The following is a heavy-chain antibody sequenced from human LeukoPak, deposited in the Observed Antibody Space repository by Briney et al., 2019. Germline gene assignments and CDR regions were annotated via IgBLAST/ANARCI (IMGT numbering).Heavy chain of an antibody. Sequence: SETLSLTCTVSGGSISSYYWSWIRQPPGKGLEWIGYIYYSGSTNYNPSLKSRVTISVDTSKNQFSLKLSSVTAADTAVYYCAREGGYDFWSGYYAKNYYYYYMDVWGKGTTVTVSS. J-gene: IGHJ6*03. CDR3: AREGGYDFWSGYYAKNYYYYYMDV. D-gene: IGHD3-3*01. CDR2: IYYSGST. CDR1: GGSISSYY. V-gene: IGHV4-59*01.